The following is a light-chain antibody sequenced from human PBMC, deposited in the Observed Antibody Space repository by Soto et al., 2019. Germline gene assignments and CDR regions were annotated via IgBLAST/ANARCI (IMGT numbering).Light chain of an antibody. CDR2: DVS. Sequence: QSLLTQPRSVSGSPGQSVTIPCTGTSSDFGGYNYVSWYQHHPDRAPKLMIYDVSERPSGVPDRFSGSKSGNTASLTISGLQAEDEAYYYCCSYAGTFYVFGTGTKVTVL. CDR3: CSYAGTFYV. V-gene: IGLV2-11*01. J-gene: IGLJ1*01. CDR1: SSDFGGYNY.